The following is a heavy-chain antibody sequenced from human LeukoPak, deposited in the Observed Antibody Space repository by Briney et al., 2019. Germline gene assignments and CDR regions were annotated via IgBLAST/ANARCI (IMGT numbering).Heavy chain of an antibody. V-gene: IGHV3-30-3*01. CDR1: GFTFSSYA. Sequence: PGRSLRLSCAASGFTFSSYAMHWVRQAPSKGLEWVAVISYDGSNKYYADSVKGRFTISRDNSKNTLYLQMNSLRAEDTAVYYCARDHAYYDSSGGWKYYYGMDVWGQGTTVTASS. CDR3: ARDHAYYDSSGGWKYYYGMDV. D-gene: IGHD3-22*01. J-gene: IGHJ6*02. CDR2: ISYDGSNK.